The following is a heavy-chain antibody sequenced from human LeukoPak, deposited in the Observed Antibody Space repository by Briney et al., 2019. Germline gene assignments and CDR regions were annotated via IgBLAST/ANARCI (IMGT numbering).Heavy chain of an antibody. CDR1: GFTFNNDA. CDR3: AKSKFATSGYDGSLDC. V-gene: IGHV3-23*01. D-gene: IGHD5-12*01. Sequence: GGSLRLSCAASGFTFNNDAMSWVRQAPGKGLEWASAISGSGISTYYADSVKGRFTISRDKSKNTLYLQMNSLRAEDTAVYYCAKSKFATSGYDGSLDCWGQGTLVTVSS. CDR2: ISGSGIST. J-gene: IGHJ4*02.